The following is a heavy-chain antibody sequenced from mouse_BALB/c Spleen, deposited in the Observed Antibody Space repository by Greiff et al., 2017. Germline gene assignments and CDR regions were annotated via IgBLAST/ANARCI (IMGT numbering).Heavy chain of an antibody. Sequence: QVQLQQSGPGLVAPSQSLSITCTVSGFSLTSYGVHWVRQPPGKGLEWLGVIWAGGSTNYNSALMSRLSISKDNSKSQVFLKMNSLQTDDTAMYYCASTVVAPMDYWGQGTSVTVSS. D-gene: IGHD1-1*01. V-gene: IGHV2-9*02. CDR2: IWAGGST. J-gene: IGHJ4*01. CDR1: GFSLTSYG. CDR3: ASTVVAPMDY.